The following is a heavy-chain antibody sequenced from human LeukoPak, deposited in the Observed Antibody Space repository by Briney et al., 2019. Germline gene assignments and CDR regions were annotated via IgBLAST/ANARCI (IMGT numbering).Heavy chain of an antibody. CDR1: GFTFSSYG. J-gene: IGHJ3*02. CDR3: ARDRLRYFDWADDAFDI. CDR2: IWYDGSNK. Sequence: GRSLRLSCAASGFTFSSYGMHWVRQAPGKGLEWVAVIWYDGSNKYYADSVKGRFTISRDNSKNTLYLQMNSLRAEDTAVYYCARDRLRYFDWADDAFDIWGQGTMVTVSS. V-gene: IGHV3-33*01. D-gene: IGHD3-9*01.